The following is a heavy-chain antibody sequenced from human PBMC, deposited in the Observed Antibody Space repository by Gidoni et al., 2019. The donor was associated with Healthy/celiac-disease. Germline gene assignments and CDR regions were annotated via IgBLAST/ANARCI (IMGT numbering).Heavy chain of an antibody. J-gene: IGHJ4*02. CDR3: ARDLSLYSHSLYYFDY. D-gene: IGHD6-13*01. V-gene: IGHV3-30-3*01. CDR1: GFTFSSYA. Sequence: QVQLVESGGGVVQPGRSLRLSCAASGFTFSSYAMHWVRQAPGKGLEWVAVISYDGSNKYYADSVKGRFTISRDNSKNTLYLQMNSLRAEDTAVYYCARDLSLYSHSLYYFDYWGQGTLVTVSS. CDR2: ISYDGSNK.